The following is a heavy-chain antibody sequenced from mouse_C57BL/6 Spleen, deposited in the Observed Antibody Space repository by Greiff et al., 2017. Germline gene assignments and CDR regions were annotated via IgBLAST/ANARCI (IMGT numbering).Heavy chain of an antibody. D-gene: IGHD2-3*01. CDR3: ARDGYYSNAMDY. J-gene: IGHJ4*01. Sequence: EVMLVESGGGLVKPGGSLKLSCAASGFTFSSYAMSWVRQTPEKRLEWVATISDGGSYTYYPDNVKGRFTISRDNAKNNLYLQMSHLKSEDTAMYYCARDGYYSNAMDYWGQGTSVTVSS. CDR1: GFTFSSYA. CDR2: ISDGGSYT. V-gene: IGHV5-4*03.